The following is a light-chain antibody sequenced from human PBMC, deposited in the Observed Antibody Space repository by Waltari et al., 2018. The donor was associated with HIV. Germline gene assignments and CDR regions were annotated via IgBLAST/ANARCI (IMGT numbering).Light chain of an antibody. V-gene: IGKV4-1*01. CDR2: WAS. CDR1: QSLLYSSNNKNF. CDR3: QQYYNTLWT. J-gene: IGKJ1*01. Sequence: DIVMTQSPASLAVSLGERATINCKSSQSLLYSSNNKNFLAWYQQKPRQPPKLLIYWASIRASGVPDRFSASGSGTDFTLTINSLQAEDVAVYYCQQYYNTLWTFGQGTKVEIK.